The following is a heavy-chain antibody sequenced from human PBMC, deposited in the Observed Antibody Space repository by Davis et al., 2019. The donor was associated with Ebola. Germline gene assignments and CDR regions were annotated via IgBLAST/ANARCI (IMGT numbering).Heavy chain of an antibody. V-gene: IGHV3-74*03. CDR3: ARDPPPYGDYPFDY. D-gene: IGHD4-17*01. J-gene: IGHJ4*02. CDR2: IQNDGSTI. CDR1: GFTFSSYW. Sequence: GESLKISCTASGFTFSSYWMHWVRQAPGKGLVWVSRIQNDGSTITYADSVKGRFTISRDNAKNTLYLQMNSLRAEDTAVYYCARDPPPYGDYPFDYWGQGTLVTVSS.